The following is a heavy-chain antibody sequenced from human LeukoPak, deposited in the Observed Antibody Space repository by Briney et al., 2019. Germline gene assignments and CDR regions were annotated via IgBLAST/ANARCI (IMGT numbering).Heavy chain of an antibody. CDR2: INGDGSEK. J-gene: IGHJ4*02. CDR3: ARARYCSSGNCYKDY. CDR1: GFTFGTYW. V-gene: IGHV3-7*01. Sequence: GGSLRLSFAASGFTFGTYWMSWVRQAPGKGLEWVANINGDGSEKYFAGSVKGRFTISRDNARNSLFLQMNSLRAEDTAVYYCARARYCSSGNCYKDYWGQGSLVTVSS. D-gene: IGHD2-15*01.